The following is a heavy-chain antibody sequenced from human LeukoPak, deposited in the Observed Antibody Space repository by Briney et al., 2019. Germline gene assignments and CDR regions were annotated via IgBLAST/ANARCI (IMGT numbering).Heavy chain of an antibody. CDR1: GYTFTSYA. D-gene: IGHD3-22*01. CDR3: ARPPLYYYDSSGYYSSSSAYFDY. CDR2: INPNSGGT. J-gene: IGHJ4*02. Sequence: ASVKVSCKASGYTFTSYAISWVRQAPGQGLEWMGWINPNSGGTNYAQKFQGRVTMTRDTSISTAYMELSRLRSDDTAVYYCARPPLYYYDSSGYYSSSSAYFDYWGQGTLVTVSS. V-gene: IGHV1-2*02.